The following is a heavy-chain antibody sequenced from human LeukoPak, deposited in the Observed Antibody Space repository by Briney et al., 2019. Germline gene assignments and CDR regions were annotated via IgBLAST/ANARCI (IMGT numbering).Heavy chain of an antibody. D-gene: IGHD4-17*01. Sequence: GGSLRLSCAAPGFTFSTYTMSWVRQAPGKGLEWVSAMSGDGDYTYYADSVKGRFTISRDNSKNTLYLQINTLRAEDTAVYHCAKEVLDYEIPFWYFDLWGLGTMVTVSS. CDR1: GFTFSTYT. J-gene: IGHJ2*01. V-gene: IGHV3-23*01. CDR3: AKEVLDYEIPFWYFDL. CDR2: MSGDGDYT.